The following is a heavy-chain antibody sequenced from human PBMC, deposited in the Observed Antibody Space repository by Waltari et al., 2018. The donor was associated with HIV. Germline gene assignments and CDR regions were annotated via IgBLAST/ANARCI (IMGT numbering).Heavy chain of an antibody. CDR1: GFTFSSYG. Sequence: QVQLVESGGGVVQPGGSLRLSCAASGFTFSSYGMHWVRQAPGKGLEWVAFIRYDGSNKYYADSVKGRFTISRDNSKNTLYLQMNSLRAEDTAVYYCAKDLGYCSSTSCYTFVIFGWEPPTDAFDIWGQGTMVTVS. CDR2: IRYDGSNK. V-gene: IGHV3-30*02. D-gene: IGHD2-2*02. J-gene: IGHJ3*02. CDR3: AKDLGYCSSTSCYTFVIFGWEPPTDAFDI.